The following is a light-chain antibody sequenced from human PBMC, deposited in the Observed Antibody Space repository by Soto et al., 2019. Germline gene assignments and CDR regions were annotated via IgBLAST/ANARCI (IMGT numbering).Light chain of an antibody. CDR3: QQLNTFPPFFT. V-gene: IGKV1-9*01. J-gene: IGKJ3*01. Sequence: DIQLTQSPSFLSASVGDRVTITCRASKGIRSYLAWYQQRPGKAPELLIYGASTLRPGGASRFSGSGSGTEFTLTISSLHPEDFATYFCQQLNTFPPFFTFGPGTKVDIK. CDR2: GAS. CDR1: KGIRSY.